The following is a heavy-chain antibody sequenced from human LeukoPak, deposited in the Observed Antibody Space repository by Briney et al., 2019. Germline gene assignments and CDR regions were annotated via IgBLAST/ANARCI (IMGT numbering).Heavy chain of an antibody. D-gene: IGHD3-3*01. CDR2: IYTSGST. J-gene: IGHJ5*02. V-gene: IGHV4-61*02. CDR3: ARDSRSLYDFWSGYYNSWFDP. Sequence: SQTLSLTCIVSGGSISSGSYYWSWIRQPAGKGLEWIGRIYTSGSTNYNPSLKSRVTISVDTSKNQFSLKLSSVTAADTAVYYCARDSRSLYDFWSGYYNSWFDPWGQGTLVTVSA. CDR1: GGSISSGSYY.